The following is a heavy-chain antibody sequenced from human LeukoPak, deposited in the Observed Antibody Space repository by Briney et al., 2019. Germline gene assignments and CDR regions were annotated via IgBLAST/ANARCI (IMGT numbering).Heavy chain of an antibody. J-gene: IGHJ4*02. Sequence: PGRSLRLSCAASGFTFSSCAMHWVRQAPGKGLEWVAVMSYDGNIKFYADSVKGRFTISRDISKKTLYLQMNSLRPEDTAVYYCAKDQGLVRNYFDFWGQGTLVTVSS. V-gene: IGHV3-30*18. CDR3: AKDQGLVRNYFDF. CDR2: MSYDGNIK. CDR1: GFTFSSCA. D-gene: IGHD4-23*01.